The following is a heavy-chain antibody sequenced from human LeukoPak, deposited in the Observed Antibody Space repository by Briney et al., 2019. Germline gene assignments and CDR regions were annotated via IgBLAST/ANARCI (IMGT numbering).Heavy chain of an antibody. CDR1: GFTFSSYS. J-gene: IGHJ4*02. V-gene: IGHV3-48*01. CDR2: ISSSSSTI. Sequence: PWGSLRLSCAASGFTFSSYSMLWVRQAPGKGLEWVSYISSSSSTIYYADSVKGRFTISRDNAKNSLYLQMNTLRAEDTAVYYCARDRHKYNYDSGGYPPYWGQGTLVTVSS. D-gene: IGHD3-22*01. CDR3: ARDRHKYNYDSGGYPPY.